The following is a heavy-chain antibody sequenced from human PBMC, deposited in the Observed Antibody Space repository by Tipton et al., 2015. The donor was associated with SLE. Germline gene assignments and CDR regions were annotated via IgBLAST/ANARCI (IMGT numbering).Heavy chain of an antibody. J-gene: IGHJ4*02. CDR1: GGSISSSSYY. CDR2: IDYRDIT. D-gene: IGHD4-17*01. V-gene: IGHV4-39*07. CDR3: AKDYNYDYPDYN. Sequence: TLSLTCTVSGGSISSSSYYWGWIRQPPGKGLEWIGYIDYRDITNYNPSLKSRVTRSIDTSKNQFSLKLSSVTAADTAVYYCAKDYNYDYPDYNWGQGTLVIVSS.